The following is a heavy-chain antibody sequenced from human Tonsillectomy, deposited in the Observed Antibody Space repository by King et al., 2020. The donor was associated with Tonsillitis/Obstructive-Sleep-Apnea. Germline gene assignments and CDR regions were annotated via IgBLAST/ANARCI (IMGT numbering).Heavy chain of an antibody. CDR3: ARAPYYGDDY. Sequence: VQLQQWGAGLLKPSETLSLNCGVYGGSITDYYWSWIRQPPGKGLEWFGEINHSGSTNYNPSLESRVAISVDTSKNQFSLKLTSVTAADTALYYCARAPYYGDDYWGQGTLVTVSS. D-gene: IGHD4-17*01. V-gene: IGHV4-34*01. CDR2: INHSGST. CDR1: GGSITDYY. J-gene: IGHJ4*02.